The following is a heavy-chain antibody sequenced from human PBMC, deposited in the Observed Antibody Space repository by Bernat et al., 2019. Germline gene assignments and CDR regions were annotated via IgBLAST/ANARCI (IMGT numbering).Heavy chain of an antibody. J-gene: IGHJ4*01. CDR3: ARRELHYGDYSD. CDR2: IIPILGIA. V-gene: IGHV1-69*02. D-gene: IGHD4-17*01. Sequence: QVQLVQSGAEVKKPGSSVKVSCKASGGTFSSYTISWVRQAPGQGLEWMGRIIPILGIANYAQKFQGRVTITADKSTSTAYMELSSLRSEDTAVYYCARRELHYGDYSDWGHGTLVTVSS. CDR1: GGTFSSYT.